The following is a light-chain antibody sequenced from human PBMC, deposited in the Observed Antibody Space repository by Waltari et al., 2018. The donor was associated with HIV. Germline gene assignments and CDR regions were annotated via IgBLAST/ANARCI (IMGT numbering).Light chain of an antibody. CDR3: SSYTSSSIS. CDR1: SSDVGGYNY. CDR2: EVS. Sequence: QSALTQPASVSGSPGQSITISCTGTSSDVGGYNYVSWYQQHPGKAPKLMIYEVSKRPSGVSNRFSGSKSGNTASLTISGLQAEDEADYYCSSYTSSSISFGGGTKLTVL. J-gene: IGLJ2*01. V-gene: IGLV2-14*01.